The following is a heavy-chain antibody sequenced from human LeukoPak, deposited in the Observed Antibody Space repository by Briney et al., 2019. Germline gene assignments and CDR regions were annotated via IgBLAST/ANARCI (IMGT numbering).Heavy chain of an antibody. CDR2: ISPNSGGT. Sequence: ASVKVSCKASGYTFTGYYMHWVRQAPGQGLEWMGWISPNSGGTNYAQKFQGRVTMTRDTSISTAYMELSRLRSDDTAVYYCARDQDIVVVPAAMGYWGQGTLVTVSS. CDR1: GYTFTGYY. D-gene: IGHD2-2*01. CDR3: ARDQDIVVVPAAMGY. J-gene: IGHJ4*02. V-gene: IGHV1-2*02.